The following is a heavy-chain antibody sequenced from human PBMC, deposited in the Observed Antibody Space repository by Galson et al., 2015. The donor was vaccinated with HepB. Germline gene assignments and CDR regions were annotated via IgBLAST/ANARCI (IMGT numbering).Heavy chain of an antibody. CDR2: TFHSGSA. CDR1: GASISSPYW. J-gene: IGHJ6*02. Sequence: SETLSLTCGVSGASISSPYWWSWVRQPPGKGLEWIGETFHSGSAKFNPSLKGRVSISVDKSKNQFSLTPSSATAADTAVYYCVRLPPPADYYYYGMDVWGQGTTVTVSS. V-gene: IGHV4-4*02. CDR3: VRLPPPADYYYYGMDV.